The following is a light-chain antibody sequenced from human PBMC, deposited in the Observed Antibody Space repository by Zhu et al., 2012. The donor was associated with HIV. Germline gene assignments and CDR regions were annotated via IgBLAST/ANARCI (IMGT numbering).Light chain of an antibody. CDR2: GAS. V-gene: IGKV3-20*01. CDR1: QTVSST. J-gene: IGKJ1*01. CDR3: QQYDTSPWT. Sequence: ELVLTQSPAILSVSPGERVTLSCRASQTVSSTFAWYQQKPGRAPRLLIYGASSRATGIPDRFSGSGSGTDFTLTISRLEPEDFAVYYCQQYDTSPWTFGQGTKVEIK.